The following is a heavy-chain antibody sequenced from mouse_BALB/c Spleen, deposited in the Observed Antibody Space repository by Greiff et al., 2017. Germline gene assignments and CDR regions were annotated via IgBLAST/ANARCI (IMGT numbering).Heavy chain of an antibody. CDR3: ARGIYDGYPLGY. CDR2: IRNKANGYTT. CDR1: GFTFTDYY. Sequence: EVKLVESGGGLVQPGGSLRLSCATSGFTFTDYYMSWVRQPPGKALEWLGFIRNKANGYTTEYSASVKGRFTISRDNSQSILYLQMNTLRAEDSATYYCARGIYDGYPLGYWGQGTTLTVSS. J-gene: IGHJ2*01. D-gene: IGHD2-3*01. V-gene: IGHV7-3*02.